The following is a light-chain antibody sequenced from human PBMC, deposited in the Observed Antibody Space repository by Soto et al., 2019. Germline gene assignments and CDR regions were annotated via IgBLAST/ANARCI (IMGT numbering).Light chain of an antibody. CDR2: EVS. Sequence: QSVLTQPPSASGSLGQSLTISCTGTSSDIGAYIYVSWYQQHPGKAPKNIISEVSRRPSGVPERFSGSKSGNTASLTVSGLQADDEGHYDCSSYAGSNNFVFGTGTKLTVL. J-gene: IGLJ1*01. CDR3: SSYAGSNNFV. V-gene: IGLV2-8*01. CDR1: SSDIGAYIY.